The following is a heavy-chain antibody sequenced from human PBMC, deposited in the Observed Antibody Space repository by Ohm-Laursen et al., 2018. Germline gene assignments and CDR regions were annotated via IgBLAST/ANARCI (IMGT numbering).Heavy chain of an antibody. Sequence: SLRLSCSASGFTFSISGMTWVRQAPGKGLEWVSGISVSGSSTDYADSVKGRFTISRDNSKNTLYLQMNSLRAEDTTVYYCARDRAIGYWGQGTLVTVSS. D-gene: IGHD3-10*01. J-gene: IGHJ4*02. V-gene: IGHV3-23*01. CDR2: ISVSGSST. CDR3: ARDRAIGY. CDR1: GFTFSISG.